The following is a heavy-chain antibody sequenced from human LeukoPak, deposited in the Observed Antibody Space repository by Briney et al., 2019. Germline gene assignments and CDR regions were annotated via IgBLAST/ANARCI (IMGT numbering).Heavy chain of an antibody. V-gene: IGHV4-59*12. CDR1: GGSISTFY. J-gene: IGHJ6*02. Sequence: SETLSLTCTVSGGSISTFYWSWLRQPPGKGLEWIGYIFQTGHSNYNPSLKGRVTMSVDTSKNQFSLKLSSVTAADTAVYYCARASPLGYCSSTSCHHYYYYGMDVWGQGTTVTVSS. CDR2: IFQTGHS. D-gene: IGHD2-2*01. CDR3: ARASPLGYCSSTSCHHYYYYGMDV.